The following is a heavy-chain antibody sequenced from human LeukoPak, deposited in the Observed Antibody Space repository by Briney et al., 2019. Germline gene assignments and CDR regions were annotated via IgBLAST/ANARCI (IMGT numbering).Heavy chain of an antibody. CDR1: GYSFTSYW. Sequence: GESLKISCKGSGYSFTSYWIGWMRQMPGKGLEWMGIIYPGDSDTRYSPPFQGQVTISADKSISTAYLQWSSLKASDTAMYYCARLKEWLRLIPDYWGQGTLVTVSS. D-gene: IGHD5-12*01. V-gene: IGHV5-51*01. CDR3: ARLKEWLRLIPDY. J-gene: IGHJ4*02. CDR2: IYPGDSDT.